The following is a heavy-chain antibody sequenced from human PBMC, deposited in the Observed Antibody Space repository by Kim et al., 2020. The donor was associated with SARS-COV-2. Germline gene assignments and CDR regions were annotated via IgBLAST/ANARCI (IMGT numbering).Heavy chain of an antibody. D-gene: IGHD6-19*01. Sequence: GGSLRLSCTASGFTFGDYAMSWFRQAPGKGLEWVGFIRSKAYGGTTEYAASVKGRFTISRDDSKSITYLQMNSLKTEDTAVYYCTRSLVAGTLVPRFDYWGQGTLVTVSS. J-gene: IGHJ4*02. CDR3: TRSLVAGTLVPRFDY. CDR1: GFTFGDYA. V-gene: IGHV3-49*03. CDR2: IRSKAYGGTT.